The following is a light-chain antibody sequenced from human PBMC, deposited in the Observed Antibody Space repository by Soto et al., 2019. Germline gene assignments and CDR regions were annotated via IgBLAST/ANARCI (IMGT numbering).Light chain of an antibody. V-gene: IGKV3-15*01. CDR3: QQYNNWPPIT. J-gene: IGKJ5*01. Sequence: ETVMTHSPATLSVSPGERATLSCRASQNISSNLAWYQQKPGQAPGLLIYGASTRATGISARFSGSGSGTDFTLTISSLQSEDFAVYYCQQYNNWPPITFGQGTRLEIK. CDR2: GAS. CDR1: QNISSN.